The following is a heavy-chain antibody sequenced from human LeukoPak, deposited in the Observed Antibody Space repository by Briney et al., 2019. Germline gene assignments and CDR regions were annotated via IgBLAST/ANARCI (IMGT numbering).Heavy chain of an antibody. V-gene: IGHV3-53*05. Sequence: GGSLRLSCAVSGFIVSSNYMSWVRQAPGKGLEWVSVIYSGGSTYYADSVKGRFTISRDNSKNTLYLKMNSLRAEDTAVYYCATGHSYDSSGYYPLPDAFDIWGRGTMVTVSS. J-gene: IGHJ3*02. CDR2: IYSGGST. D-gene: IGHD3-22*01. CDR3: ATGHSYDSSGYYPLPDAFDI. CDR1: GFIVSSNY.